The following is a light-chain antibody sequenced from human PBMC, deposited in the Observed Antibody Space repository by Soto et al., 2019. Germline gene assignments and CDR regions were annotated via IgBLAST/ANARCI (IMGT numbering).Light chain of an antibody. V-gene: IGLV2-8*01. Sequence: QSALTQPPSASGSPGQSVTISCTGTSSDIGYYNYVSWYQQYPGKAPKLMIYEVNKRPSGVPDRFSGSKSGNTASLTVSGLQAEDEADYYCSSYAGSNNFDVFGPGTKVTVL. CDR2: EVN. J-gene: IGLJ1*01. CDR1: SSDIGYYNY. CDR3: SSYAGSNNFDV.